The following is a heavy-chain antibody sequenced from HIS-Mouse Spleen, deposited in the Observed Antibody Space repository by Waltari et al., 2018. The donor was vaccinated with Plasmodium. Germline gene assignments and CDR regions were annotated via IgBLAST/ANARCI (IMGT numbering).Heavy chain of an antibody. CDR2: ISYDGSNK. D-gene: IGHD3-22*01. CDR3: AKDAYYDSSGYYYSAFDY. Sequence: QVQLVESGGGVVQPGRSLRLSCAASGFTFSSYGMHWVRQAPGKGLEWVAVISYDGSNKYYADSVKGRFTISRDNSKNTLYLQMNSLRAEDTAVYYCAKDAYYDSSGYYYSAFDYWGQGTLVTVSS. CDR1: GFTFSSYG. J-gene: IGHJ4*02. V-gene: IGHV3-30*18.